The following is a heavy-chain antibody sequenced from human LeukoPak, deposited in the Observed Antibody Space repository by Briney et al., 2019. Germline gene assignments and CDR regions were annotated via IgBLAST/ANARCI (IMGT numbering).Heavy chain of an antibody. CDR2: INPNSGGT. Sequence: ASVKGCCKASGYTFTGYYMHWVRQAPGQGLEWMGWINPNSGGTNYAQKFQGRVTMTRDTSISTAYMEVSSLRSDDTAVYYCARPTTVTDYDACDIWGQGTMVTVSS. CDR3: ARPTTVTDYDACDI. V-gene: IGHV1-2*02. CDR1: GYTFTGYY. D-gene: IGHD4-11*01. J-gene: IGHJ3*02.